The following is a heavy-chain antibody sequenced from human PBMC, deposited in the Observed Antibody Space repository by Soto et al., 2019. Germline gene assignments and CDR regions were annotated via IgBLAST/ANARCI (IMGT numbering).Heavy chain of an antibody. V-gene: IGHV3-9*01. J-gene: IGHJ3*02. D-gene: IGHD6-6*01. CDR2: ISWDSRSV. Sequence: EVHLVESGGGLVQPGGSLRLSCAVSGFTFEDYAMHWVRQAPGKGLEWVSGISWDSRSVAYADSVKGRFTISRDNAENSLHQQMNSLRAEDTAVYYCAKDSISRSFSRSSTRARDAFDIRGQGTMVTVSS. CDR1: GFTFEDYA. CDR3: AKDSISRSFSRSSTRARDAFDI.